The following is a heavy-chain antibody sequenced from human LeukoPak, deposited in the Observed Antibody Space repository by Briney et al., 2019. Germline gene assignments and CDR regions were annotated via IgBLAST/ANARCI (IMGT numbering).Heavy chain of an antibody. Sequence: SETLSLTCTVSGGSISSYYWSWIRQPPGKGLEWIGYIYYSGSTYYNPSLKSRVTISVDTSKNQFSLKLSSVTAADTAVYYCARGVAAAGTWGQGTLVTVSS. CDR1: GGSISSYY. D-gene: IGHD6-13*01. CDR2: IYYSGST. V-gene: IGHV4-59*12. J-gene: IGHJ5*02. CDR3: ARGVAAAGT.